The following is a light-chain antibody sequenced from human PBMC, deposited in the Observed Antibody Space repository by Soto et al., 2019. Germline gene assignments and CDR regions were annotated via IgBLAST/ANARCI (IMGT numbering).Light chain of an antibody. CDR1: RSVLYKSNNKNH. J-gene: IGKJ5*01. V-gene: IGKV3-20*01. CDR2: GAS. CDR3: QQYGSSPIT. Sequence: DIVMTQSPDSLDVSLGERATMNCKCSRSVLYKSNNKNHLAWYQQKPGQAPRLLIYGASSRATGIPDRFSGSGSGTDFTLTISRLEPEDFAVYYCQQYGSSPITFGQGTRLEIK.